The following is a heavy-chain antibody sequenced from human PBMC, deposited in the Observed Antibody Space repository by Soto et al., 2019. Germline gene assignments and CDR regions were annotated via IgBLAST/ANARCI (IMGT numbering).Heavy chain of an antibody. CDR2: INAGNGNT. CDR1: GYTFTSYA. D-gene: IGHD3-22*01. CDR3: ARSSGYYYVDH. V-gene: IGHV1-3*01. J-gene: IGHJ4*02. Sequence: QVQLVQSGAEVKKPGASVKVSCKASGYTFTSYAMHWVRQAPGQRLEWMGWINAGNGNTKYSQKFQGRVTITRDTSASTAYMEMTSLRSEATAVYYCARSSGYYYVDHWGQGTLVTVSS.